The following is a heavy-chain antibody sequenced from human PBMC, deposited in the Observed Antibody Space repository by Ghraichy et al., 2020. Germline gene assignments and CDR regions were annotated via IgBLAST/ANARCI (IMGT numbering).Heavy chain of an antibody. CDR2: IYSGGDT. V-gene: IGHV3-53*01. D-gene: IGHD1-26*01. Sequence: ETLRLSCVASGFTVYNNYMSWVRQAPGKGLEWVSLIYSGGDTDYADSVRGRFTISRDRSKNTLYLQMNSLRADDTAVYYCSTHYPRYWGQGTLVTVSS. J-gene: IGHJ4*02. CDR1: GFTVYNNY. CDR3: STHYPRY.